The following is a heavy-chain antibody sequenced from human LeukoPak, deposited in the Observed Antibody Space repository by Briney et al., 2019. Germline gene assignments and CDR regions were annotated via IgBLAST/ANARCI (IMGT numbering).Heavy chain of an antibody. CDR2: ISAYNGNT. J-gene: IGHJ4*02. CDR1: GYTFTSYY. CDR3: ARDPPIYSSGWYY. D-gene: IGHD6-19*01. V-gene: IGHV1-18*04. Sequence: ASVKVSCKASGYTFTSYYMHWVRQAPGQGLEWMGWISAYNGNTNYAQKLQGRVTMTTDTSTSTAYMELRSLRAEDTAVYYCARDPPIYSSGWYYWGQGTLVTVSS.